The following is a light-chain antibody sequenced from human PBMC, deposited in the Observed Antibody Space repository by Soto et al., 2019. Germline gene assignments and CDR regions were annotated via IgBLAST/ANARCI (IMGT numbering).Light chain of an antibody. CDR2: GAS. Sequence: EIVVTQSPATLSLSPGQRATLSCRTSQNINNKLVWYQQKPGQAPRLLIYGASTRATGIPARFSGSGSGTAFTLTISSLQSEDFAFYSCPHYNIWPLTFGGGTKVEIK. CDR1: QNINNK. J-gene: IGKJ4*01. V-gene: IGKV3-15*01. CDR3: PHYNIWPLT.